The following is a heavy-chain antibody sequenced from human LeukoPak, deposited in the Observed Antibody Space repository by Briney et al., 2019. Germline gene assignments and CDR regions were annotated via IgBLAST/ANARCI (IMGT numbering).Heavy chain of an antibody. J-gene: IGHJ4*02. CDR3: AKDQGYYYLDY. CDR2: INGNGAST. CDR1: GFTFNTHA. Sequence: GGSLRLSCAASGFTFNTHATSWVRQAPGKGLEWVSGINGNGASTYYSDSVKGRFTISRDNSKNTLYLQMSSLRAEDTAVYYCAKDQGYYYLDYWGQGTLVTVSS. V-gene: IGHV3-23*01. D-gene: IGHD2-15*01.